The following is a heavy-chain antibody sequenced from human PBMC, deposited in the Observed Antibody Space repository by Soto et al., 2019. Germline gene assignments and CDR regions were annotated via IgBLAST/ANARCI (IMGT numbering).Heavy chain of an antibody. V-gene: IGHV3-9*01. J-gene: IGHJ4*02. CDR2: ISWNRGRV. D-gene: IGHD6-6*01. CDR1: GFTFDDYA. Sequence: GGSLRLSCAASGFTFDDYAMHWVRQAPGKGLEWVSGISWNRGRVGYADSVKGRFTISRDNAKNSLYLQMNSLRAEDTALYYCAKALEYSSSPLDYWGQGTLVIVSS. CDR3: AKALEYSSSPLDY.